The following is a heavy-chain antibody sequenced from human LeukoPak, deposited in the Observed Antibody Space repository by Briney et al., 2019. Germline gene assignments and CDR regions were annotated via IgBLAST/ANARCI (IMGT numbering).Heavy chain of an antibody. V-gene: IGHV3-66*01. Sequence: PGGSLRLSCAASGFTFSSYSMNWVRQAPGKGLEWVSVFYSGGATYYADSVRGRFTISRDNSMNSLYLQMHSLRAEDTAVYYCAACGDGYNYFDYWGQGILVTVSS. CDR3: AACGDGYNYFDY. J-gene: IGHJ4*02. CDR2: FYSGGAT. CDR1: GFTFSSYS. D-gene: IGHD5-24*01.